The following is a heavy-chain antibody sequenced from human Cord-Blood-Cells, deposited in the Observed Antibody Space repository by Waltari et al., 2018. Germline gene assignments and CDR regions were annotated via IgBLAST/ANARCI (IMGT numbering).Heavy chain of an antibody. CDR3: AKKLDGSGSYYNYYYYGMDV. D-gene: IGHD3-10*01. J-gene: IGHJ6*02. Sequence: QVQLVESGGGVVQPGRSLRLSCAASGFTFSSYGMHWVRQAPGKGLEWVAVISNDGSNKYYADSVKGRFTISRDKSKNTLYLQMNSLRAEDTAVYYCAKKLDGSGSYYNYYYYGMDVWGQGTTVTVSS. CDR2: ISNDGSNK. V-gene: IGHV3-30*18. CDR1: GFTFSSYG.